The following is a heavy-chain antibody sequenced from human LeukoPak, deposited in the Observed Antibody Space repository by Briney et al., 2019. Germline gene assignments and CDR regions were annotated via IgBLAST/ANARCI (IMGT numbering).Heavy chain of an antibody. CDR1: GLTGSHNY. Sequence: GGSLRLSCAASGLTGSHNYVSWVRQAPGKGLEWVSAIHTSGDTCYADSVKGRFTISRDNPKNTLYLQMNSLRAEDTAVYYCARDFTPFKNIYYFDYWGQGTLVTVSS. J-gene: IGHJ4*02. CDR2: IHTSGDT. V-gene: IGHV3-53*05. CDR3: ARDFTPFKNIYYFDY. D-gene: IGHD2-15*01.